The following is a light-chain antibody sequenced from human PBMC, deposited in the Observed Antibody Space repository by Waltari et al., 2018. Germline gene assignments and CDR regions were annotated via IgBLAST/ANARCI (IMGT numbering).Light chain of an antibody. V-gene: IGLV1-44*01. CDR1: SSTIGTNT. Sequence: QSVLTQPSSASGTPGQTVTISCSGRSSTIGTNTVNWYQHLPGMAPKVLIASDDQPHSGVPNRFSGSNSGTSASLAIVGLQSEDEADYFCVAWDDSLNAYVFGTGTKVTVL. CDR3: VAWDDSLNAYV. J-gene: IGLJ1*01. CDR2: SDD.